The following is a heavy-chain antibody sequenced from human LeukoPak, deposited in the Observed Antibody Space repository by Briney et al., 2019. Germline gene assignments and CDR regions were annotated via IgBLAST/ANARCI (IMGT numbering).Heavy chain of an antibody. J-gene: IGHJ4*02. D-gene: IGHD6-19*01. V-gene: IGHV4-31*01. CDR3: ARGNPRYSSGLGFDY. CDR2: IYPSGTT. CDR1: GGSIGIGGYY. Sequence: SQTLSLTCTVSGGSIGIGGYYWSWIRQHPGKGLEWIGYIYPSGTTYYNPSLKSQVTISVDTSKVQFSLTLRSATAADTAVYYCARGNPRYSSGLGFDYWGQGSLVTVSS.